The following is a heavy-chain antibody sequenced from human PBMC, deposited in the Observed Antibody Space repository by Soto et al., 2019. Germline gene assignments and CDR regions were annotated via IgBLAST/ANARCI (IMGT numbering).Heavy chain of an antibody. CDR1: GFRFSSYS. V-gene: IGHV3-23*01. CDR2: ITAAGDRT. J-gene: IGHJ4*02. CDR3: ATMNGYFEY. Sequence: GGSLRLSCADSGFRFSSYSMSWVRQTPGKGLEWVAAITAAGDRTYYADSVTGRFTISRDNSKKTHYLQMTSLRAEDTAMYYCATMNGYFEYWGQGTPVTVSS. D-gene: IGHD3-22*01.